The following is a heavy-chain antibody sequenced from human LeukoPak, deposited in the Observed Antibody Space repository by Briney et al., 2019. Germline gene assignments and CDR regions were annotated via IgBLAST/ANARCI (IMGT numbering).Heavy chain of an antibody. CDR1: GGSFSGYY. D-gene: IGHD5-12*01. CDR2: INHSEST. J-gene: IGHJ4*02. Sequence: SETLSLTCAVYGGSFSGYYWSWIRQPPGKGLEWIGEINHSESTNYNPSLKSRVTISVDTSKNQFSLKLSSVTAADTAVYYCATTRTLGYSGYARFDYWGQGTLVTVSS. CDR3: ATTRTLGYSGYARFDY. V-gene: IGHV4-34*01.